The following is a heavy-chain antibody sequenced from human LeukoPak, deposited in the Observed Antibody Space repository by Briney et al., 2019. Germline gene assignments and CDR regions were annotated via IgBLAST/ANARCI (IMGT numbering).Heavy chain of an antibody. J-gene: IGHJ4*02. D-gene: IGHD6-19*01. CDR1: GFTFSSYA. CDR3: AREADAAVAGLDY. Sequence: GGSLRLSCAASGFTFSSYAMHWVRQAPGKRLEWVAVISYDGSNKYYADSVKGRFTISRDNSKNTLYLQMNSLRAEDAAVYYCAREADAAVAGLDYWGQGTLVTVSS. V-gene: IGHV3-30-3*01. CDR2: ISYDGSNK.